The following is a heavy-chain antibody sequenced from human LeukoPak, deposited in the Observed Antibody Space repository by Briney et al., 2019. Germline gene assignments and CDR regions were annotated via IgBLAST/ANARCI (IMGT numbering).Heavy chain of an antibody. V-gene: IGHV3-33*06. CDR2: IWYDGSNK. CDR3: AKDELGYCSGGSCFFDY. D-gene: IGHD2-15*01. CDR1: GFTFSSYG. J-gene: IGHJ4*02. Sequence: QPGGSLRLSCAASGFTFSSYGMHWVRQAPGKGLEWVAVIWYDGSNKYYADSVKGRFTISRDNSKNTLYLQMNSLRAEDTAVYYCAKDELGYCSGGSCFFDYWGQGTLVTVSS.